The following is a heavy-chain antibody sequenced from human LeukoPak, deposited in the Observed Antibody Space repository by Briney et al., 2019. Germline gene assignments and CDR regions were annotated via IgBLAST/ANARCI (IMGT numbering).Heavy chain of an antibody. J-gene: IGHJ6*02. CDR3: ARAVVVYYYYGMDV. V-gene: IGHV4-39*07. Sequence: SETLSLTCSVSGGSISSKTYYWGWIRQPPGKGLEWIGSVYYSGSTSDNPSLKSRVTIFVDTSKNQFSLKLISVTAADTAVYYCARAVVVYYYYGMDVWGQGTTVTVSS. CDR2: VYYSGST. CDR1: GGSISSKTYY. D-gene: IGHD2-2*01.